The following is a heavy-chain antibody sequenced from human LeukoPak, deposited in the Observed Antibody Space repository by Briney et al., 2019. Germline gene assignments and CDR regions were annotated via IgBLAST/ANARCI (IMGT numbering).Heavy chain of an antibody. Sequence: YDGSNHYYAYSVKGRFTISRDNSKTTLYLQMNSLRAEDTAVYYCARDYYYDSSGSKSLGYWGQGTLVTVSS. D-gene: IGHD3-22*01. CDR3: ARDYYYDSSGSKSLGY. CDR2: YDGSNH. V-gene: IGHV3-33*01. J-gene: IGHJ4*02.